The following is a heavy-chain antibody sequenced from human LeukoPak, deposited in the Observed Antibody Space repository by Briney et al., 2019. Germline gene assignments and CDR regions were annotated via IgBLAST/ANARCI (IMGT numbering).Heavy chain of an antibody. D-gene: IGHD6-13*01. CDR1: GFTFSSYG. J-gene: IGHJ3*02. V-gene: IGHV3-7*01. CDR2: IKQDGSEK. CDR3: ARVRSGYSSSWYGWSAFDI. Sequence: GRSLRLSCAASGFTFSSYGMHLVRQAPGKGLEWVANIKQDGSEKYYVDSVKGRFTISRDNAKNSLYLQMNSLRAEDTAVYYCARVRSGYSSSWYGWSAFDIWGQGTMVTVSS.